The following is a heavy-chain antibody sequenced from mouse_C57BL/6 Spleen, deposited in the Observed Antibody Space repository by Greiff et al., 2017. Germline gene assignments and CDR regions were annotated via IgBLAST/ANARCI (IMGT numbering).Heavy chain of an antibody. CDR1: GYAFSSYW. CDR3: ARWSNSNYEQGD. J-gene: IGHJ4*01. V-gene: IGHV1-80*01. D-gene: IGHD2-5*01. CDR2: IFPGDGDT. Sequence: QVQLQPSGAELVKPGASVKISCKASGYAFSSYWMNWVKQRPGTGLAWIGQIFPGDGDTNYNGKFKGKATLTAEKSSSTAYMQLSSLTSEDSAVDFGARWSNSNYEQGDWGQGTSVTVSS.